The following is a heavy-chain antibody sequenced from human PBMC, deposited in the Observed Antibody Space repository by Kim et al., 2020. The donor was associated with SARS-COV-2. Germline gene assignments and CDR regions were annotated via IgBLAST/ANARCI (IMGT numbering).Heavy chain of an antibody. J-gene: IGHJ3*02. CDR1: GGSISSSSYY. V-gene: IGHV4-39*01. CDR3: ASPYYDSSGYTDAFDI. D-gene: IGHD3-22*01. Sequence: SETLSLTCTVSGGSISSSSYYWGWIRQPPGKGLEWIGSIYYSGSTYYNPSLKSRVTISVDTSKNQFSLKLSSVTAADTAVYYCASPYYDSSGYTDAFDIWGQGTMVTVSS. CDR2: IYYSGST.